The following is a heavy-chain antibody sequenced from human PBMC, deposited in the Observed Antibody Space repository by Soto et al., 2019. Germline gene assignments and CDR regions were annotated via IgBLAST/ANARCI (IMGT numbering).Heavy chain of an antibody. Sequence: SETLSLTCTVSSGSISSSSYYWGWIRQPPGKGLEWIGSIYYSGSTYYNPSLKSRVTISVDTSKNQFSLKLNSVTAADTAVYYCARHGNWPVYYDFWSGYHPPNFDYWGQGTLVTVSS. CDR1: SGSISSSSYY. CDR3: ARHGNWPVYYDFWSGYHPPNFDY. D-gene: IGHD3-3*01. CDR2: IYYSGST. V-gene: IGHV4-39*01. J-gene: IGHJ4*02.